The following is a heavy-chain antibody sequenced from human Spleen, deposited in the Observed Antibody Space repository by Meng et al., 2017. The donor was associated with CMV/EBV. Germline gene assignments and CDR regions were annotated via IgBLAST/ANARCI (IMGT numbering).Heavy chain of an antibody. D-gene: IGHD6-13*01. CDR2: ISGSGSTR. V-gene: IGHV3-48*04. CDR1: DITFINYN. CDR3: ARNMYSGSWYDAFDM. Sequence: GGSLRLSCVASDITFINYNMNWVRQAPGKGLEWISYISGSGSTRYYADSVRGRFTISRGNAKDSLYLQMNSLRAEDTAVYYCARNMYSGSWYDAFDMWGQGTMVTVSS. J-gene: IGHJ3*02.